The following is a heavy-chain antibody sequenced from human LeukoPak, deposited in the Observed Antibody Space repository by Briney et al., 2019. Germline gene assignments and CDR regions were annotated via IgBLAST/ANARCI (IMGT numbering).Heavy chain of an antibody. CDR2: ISASGGS. Sequence: SGGSLRLSCAASGFTFSNYAMSWVRQAPGKGLEWVSGISASGGSYYADSVKGRFTVSRDISKNTLYLQMNSLRAEDTAVYFCAREPRDCTGGTCQPAGGYYFYYWSQGTLVTVSS. V-gene: IGHV3-23*01. CDR1: GFTFSNYA. D-gene: IGHD2-15*01. CDR3: AREPRDCTGGTCQPAGGYYFYY. J-gene: IGHJ4*02.